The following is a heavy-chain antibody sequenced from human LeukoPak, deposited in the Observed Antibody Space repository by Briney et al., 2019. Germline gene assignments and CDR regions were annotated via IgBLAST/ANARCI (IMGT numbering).Heavy chain of an antibody. CDR2: ISDIGSA. J-gene: IGHJ3*02. V-gene: IGHV3-53*01. CDR1: GFTVSSNY. Sequence: GGSLRLSCAASGFTVSSNYMSWVRQAPGTGLEWVSIISDIGSAYYADSVKGRFTISRDNSQNTLYLQLNSLRAEDTAVYYCARTAVTPGSSDAFDIWGQGTMVTVSS. D-gene: IGHD4-17*01. CDR3: ARTAVTPGSSDAFDI.